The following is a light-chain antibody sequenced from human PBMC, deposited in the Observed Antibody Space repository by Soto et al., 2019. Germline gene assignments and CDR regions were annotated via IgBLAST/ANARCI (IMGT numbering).Light chain of an antibody. Sequence: QSALTHPAAVSGSPGQSITSSCTGTSSDIGAFTFVSWYQQHPGKVPKLMVFDVNRRPSGVSDRFSGSKSGNTASLTISGLQAEDEGDYYCSSYTSSRPHVFGSGTKLTVL. V-gene: IGLV2-14*03. CDR2: DVN. CDR3: SSYTSSRPHV. J-gene: IGLJ1*01. CDR1: SSDIGAFTF.